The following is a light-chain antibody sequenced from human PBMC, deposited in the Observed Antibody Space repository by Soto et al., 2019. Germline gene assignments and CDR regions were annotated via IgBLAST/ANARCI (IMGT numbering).Light chain of an antibody. CDR1: SSDVGGYNY. J-gene: IGLJ2*01. V-gene: IGLV2-14*01. CDR3: SSYTSSSTL. Sequence: QSALTQPASVSGSPGQSITISCTGTSSDVGGYNYVSWYQQHPGKAPKLMIYDVSNRPSGVSNRFSGSKSGNTASLTISGLQGEDEADYYCSSYTSSSTLFCGGTKLTVL. CDR2: DVS.